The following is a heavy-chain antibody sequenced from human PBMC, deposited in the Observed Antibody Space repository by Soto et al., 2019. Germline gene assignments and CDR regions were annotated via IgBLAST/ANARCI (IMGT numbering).Heavy chain of an antibody. CDR2: IYYSGST. V-gene: IGHV4-30-4*01. D-gene: IGHD3-10*01. J-gene: IGHJ4*02. CDR1: GGSISSGDYY. Sequence: QVQLQESGPGLVKPSQTLSLTCTVSGGSISSGDYYWSWIRQPPGKGLEWIGYIYYSGSTYYNPSLKSRVTLSVDTSMNQFSLKRSSVTAADTAVYYCARVGGFGATTIDYWGQGTLVTVSS. CDR3: ARVGGFGATTIDY.